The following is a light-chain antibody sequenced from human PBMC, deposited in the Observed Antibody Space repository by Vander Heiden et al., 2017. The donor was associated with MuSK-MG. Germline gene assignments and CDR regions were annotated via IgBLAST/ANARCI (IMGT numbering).Light chain of an antibody. CDR2: GAS. V-gene: IGKV3-15*01. CDR1: QSVSNN. J-gene: IGKJ4*01. Sequence: EIVMTQSPATLSVSPGERATLSCRASQSVSNNLAWYQQKPGQAPRLLIYGASTRATGIPARCSGSGSGTEFTRSISSLQSEDSAGYYCQQDKDGHLTFGGGTKVEIK. CDR3: QQDKDGHLT.